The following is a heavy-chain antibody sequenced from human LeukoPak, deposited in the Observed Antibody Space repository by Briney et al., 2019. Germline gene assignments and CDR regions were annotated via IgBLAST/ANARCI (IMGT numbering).Heavy chain of an antibody. CDR3: ARGPSPSNSEL. CDR2: INHSGST. CDR1: GGSFSGYY. Sequence: SETLSLTCAVYGGSFSGYYWSWIRQPPGKGLEWIGEINHSGSTNYNPSLKSRVTISVDTSKNQFSLKLSSVTAADTAVYYCARGPSPSNSELWGGGTLVTVSS. J-gene: IGHJ2*01. D-gene: IGHD6-6*01. V-gene: IGHV4-34*01.